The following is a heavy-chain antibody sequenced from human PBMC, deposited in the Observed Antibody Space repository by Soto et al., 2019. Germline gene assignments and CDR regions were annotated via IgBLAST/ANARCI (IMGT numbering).Heavy chain of an antibody. CDR1: GYTFTGYY. Sequence: ASVKVSCKASGYTFTGYYMHWVRQTPGQGLEWMGWINPNTGGTDYAQKFQGRVTMTRDTSISTAYMELSSLKSDDSAVYYCARGPIGGGAPYYIDFWGQGTQVTVSS. J-gene: IGHJ4*02. D-gene: IGHD3-16*01. V-gene: IGHV1-2*02. CDR2: INPNTGGT. CDR3: ARGPIGGGAPYYIDF.